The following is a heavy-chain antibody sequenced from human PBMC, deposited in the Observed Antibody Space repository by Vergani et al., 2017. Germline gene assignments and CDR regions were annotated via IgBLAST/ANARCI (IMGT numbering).Heavy chain of an antibody. CDR2: IRYDGSNK. Sequence: VQLVESGGGLVKPGGSLRLSCAASRFTFSSYGMHWVRQAPGKGLEWVAFIRYDGSNKYYADSVKGRFTTSRDNSKNTLYLQMNSLRVEDTAVYYCAKDRDFLVSGSGWYAFDYWGQGILVTVSS. J-gene: IGHJ4*02. D-gene: IGHD6-19*01. CDR3: AKDRDFLVSGSGWYAFDY. V-gene: IGHV3-30*02. CDR1: RFTFSSYG.